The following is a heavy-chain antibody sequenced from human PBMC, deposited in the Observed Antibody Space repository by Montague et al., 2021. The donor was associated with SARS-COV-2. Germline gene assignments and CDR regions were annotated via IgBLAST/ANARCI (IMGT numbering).Heavy chain of an antibody. CDR3: ATSGAPNLGDS. CDR1: GFIVSNKY. D-gene: IGHD2-8*01. Sequence: SLRLSCAASGFIVSNKYMSWVRQAAGKGLDWVSIIYPDGSTYYSDSLKGRFTISRDNSKNTLYLQMNGLEPEDTAVYYCATSGAPNLGDSWGQGTLVTVSS. V-gene: IGHV3-53*01. J-gene: IGHJ4*02. CDR2: IYPDGST.